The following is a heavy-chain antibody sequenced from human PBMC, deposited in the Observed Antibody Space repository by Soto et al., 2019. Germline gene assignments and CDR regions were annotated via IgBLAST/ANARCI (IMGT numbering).Heavy chain of an antibody. CDR1: GFSFSNFA. V-gene: IGHV3-23*01. Sequence: GGSLRLSCGASGFSFSNFAMSWVRQAPGTGLEWVSSISGSGDKTYYLDSVKGRFTISRDNSKNTLYLHMNSLGAEDTAVYFCAKDYASTWYWYFDPWGQGTLVTVSS. CDR2: ISGSGDKT. CDR3: AKDYASTWYWYFDP. J-gene: IGHJ5*02. D-gene: IGHD6-13*01.